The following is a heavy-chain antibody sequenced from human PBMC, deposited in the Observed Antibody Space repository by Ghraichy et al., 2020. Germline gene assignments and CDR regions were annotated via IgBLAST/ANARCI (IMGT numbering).Heavy chain of an antibody. CDR3: AGDLAVAGILDY. CDR1: GYTFTGYY. D-gene: IGHD6-19*01. Sequence: ASVKVSCKASGYTFTGYYMHWVRQAPGQGLEWMGWINPNSGGTNYAQKFQGRVTMTRDTSISTAYMELSRLRSDDTAVYYCAGDLAVAGILDYWGQGTLVTVSS. V-gene: IGHV1-2*02. J-gene: IGHJ4*02. CDR2: INPNSGGT.